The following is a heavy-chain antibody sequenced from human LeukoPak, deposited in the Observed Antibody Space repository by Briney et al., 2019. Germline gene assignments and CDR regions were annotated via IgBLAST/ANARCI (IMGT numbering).Heavy chain of an antibody. CDR3: ASPKEDCGGDCYTVPPPGDY. D-gene: IGHD2-21*02. CDR2: ISTSGDST. J-gene: IGHJ4*02. CDR1: GFTFSNYA. V-gene: IGHV3-23*01. Sequence: GGSLRLSCAASGFTFSNYAMSWVRQAPGKGLEWVSAISTSGDSTYYADSVKGRFTISRDNSKNTLNLQMNSLGADDTAVYYCASPKEDCGGDCYTVPPPGDYWGQGTLVTVSS.